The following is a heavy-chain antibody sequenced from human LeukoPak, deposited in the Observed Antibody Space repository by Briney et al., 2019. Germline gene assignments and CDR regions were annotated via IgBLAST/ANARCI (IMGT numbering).Heavy chain of an antibody. D-gene: IGHD2-8*01. CDR2: ISSSGSTI. CDR1: GFTFSSYE. CDR3: ARDVYCTNGVCYHP. Sequence: PGGSLRLSCAASGFTFSSYEMNWVRQAPGKGLEWVPYISSSGSTIYYADSVKGRFTISRDNAKNSLYLQMNSLRAEDTAVYYCARDVYCTNGVCYHPWGQGTMVTVSS. J-gene: IGHJ3*01. V-gene: IGHV3-48*03.